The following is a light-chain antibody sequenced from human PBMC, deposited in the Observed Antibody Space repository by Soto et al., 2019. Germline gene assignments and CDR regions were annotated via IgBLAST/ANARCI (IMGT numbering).Light chain of an antibody. J-gene: IGKJ4*01. CDR3: QQYGSSPPLT. CDR2: GAS. V-gene: IGKV3-20*01. CDR1: QSFSNNY. Sequence: EIVLLQSPGTLSLSPGERATLSCRASQSFSNNYVAWYQQKPGQAPRLLIAGASSRATGIPDRFSGSGSGTDFTLSIIRLEPEDFGVYYCQQYGSSPPLTFGGGTKVEIK.